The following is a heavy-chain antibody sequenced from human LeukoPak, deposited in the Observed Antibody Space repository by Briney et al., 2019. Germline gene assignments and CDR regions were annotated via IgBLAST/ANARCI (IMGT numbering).Heavy chain of an antibody. D-gene: IGHD4-17*01. CDR2: IYSGGST. Sequence: PGGSLRLSCAASGFTVSSNYMSWVRQAPGKGLEWVSVIYSGGSTYYADSVKGRFTISRDNSKNTLYLQMNSMRAEDTAVYYCARDFSPTVTTGFDPWGQGTLVTVSS. CDR1: GFTVSSNY. V-gene: IGHV3-66*02. CDR3: ARDFSPTVTTGFDP. J-gene: IGHJ5*02.